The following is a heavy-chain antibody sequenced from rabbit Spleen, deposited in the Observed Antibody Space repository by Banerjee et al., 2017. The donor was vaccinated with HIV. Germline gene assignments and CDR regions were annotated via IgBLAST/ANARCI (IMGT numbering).Heavy chain of an antibody. CDR3: ARDVGTSFSTYGMDL. D-gene: IGHD8-1*01. CDR2: AYAGSSGST. V-gene: IGHV1S40*01. Sequence: QSLEESGGGLVKPGASLTLTCKASGFSFNSGYDMCWVRQAPGKGLEWVACAYAGSSGSTYSATWAKGRFTISKTSTTVTLQMTSLTAADTATYFCARDVGTSFSTYGMDLWGQGTLVTVS. CDR1: GFSFNSGYD. J-gene: IGHJ6*01.